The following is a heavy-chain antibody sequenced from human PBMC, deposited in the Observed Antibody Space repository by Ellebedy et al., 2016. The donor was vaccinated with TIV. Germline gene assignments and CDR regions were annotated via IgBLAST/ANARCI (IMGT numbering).Heavy chain of an antibody. D-gene: IGHD3-22*01. V-gene: IGHV3-53*01. CDR1: GFSVSSNY. CDR3: AGVMDNYDSSGPFDY. CDR2: IYSGGST. J-gene: IGHJ4*02. Sequence: AGSLRLSCAASGFSVSSNYMSWVRQAPGKGLEWVSIIYSGGSTYYADSVKGRFTIPRDNSKNTLYLQMNSLRDEDTAVYYCAGVMDNYDSSGPFDYWGQGTLVTVSS.